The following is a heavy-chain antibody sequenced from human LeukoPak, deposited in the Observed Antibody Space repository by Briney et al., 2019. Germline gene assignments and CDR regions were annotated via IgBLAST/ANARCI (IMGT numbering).Heavy chain of an antibody. J-gene: IGHJ3*02. D-gene: IGHD7-27*01. Sequence: GGSLRLSCAASGFTFSSNYMSWVRQAPGKGLEWVSVIYSGGSTYYADSVKGRFTISRDNSKNTLYLQMNSLRAEDTAVYYCARDRTGDDAFDIWGQGTMVTVSS. CDR2: IYSGGST. CDR3: ARDRTGDDAFDI. V-gene: IGHV3-53*01. CDR1: GFTFSSNY.